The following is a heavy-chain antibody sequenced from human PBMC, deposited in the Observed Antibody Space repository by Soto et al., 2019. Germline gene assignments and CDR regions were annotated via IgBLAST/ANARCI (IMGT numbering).Heavy chain of an antibody. V-gene: IGHV1-2*02. D-gene: IGHD2-2*01. Sequence: QVQLVQSGAEVKKPGASVKVSCKASGYTFTDFYIYWVRQAPGQGLEWMGWINPDSGGTNYAQNFQGRGTMTRDTSITTAYMELTRLTSDDTAVYYCARPYCGTNSCHGWFAPWGQGTLVTVSS. CDR2: INPDSGGT. J-gene: IGHJ5*02. CDR1: GYTFTDFY. CDR3: ARPYCGTNSCHGWFAP.